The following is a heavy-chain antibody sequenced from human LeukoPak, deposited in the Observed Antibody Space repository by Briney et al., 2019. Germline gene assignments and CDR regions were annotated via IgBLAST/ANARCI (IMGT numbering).Heavy chain of an antibody. CDR2: ISYDGSNK. CDR1: GFTFSSYA. Sequence: GRSLRLSCAASGFTFSSYAMHWVRQAPGEGLEWVAVISYDGSNKYYADSVKGRFTISRDNSKNTLYLQMNSLRAEDTAVYYCARDRTLSYYYDSSCLGSWGQGTLVTVSS. D-gene: IGHD3-22*01. J-gene: IGHJ4*02. V-gene: IGHV3-30*04. CDR3: ARDRTLSYYYDSSCLGS.